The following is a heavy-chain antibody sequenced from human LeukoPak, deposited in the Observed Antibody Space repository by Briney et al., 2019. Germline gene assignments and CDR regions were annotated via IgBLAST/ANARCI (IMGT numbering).Heavy chain of an antibody. D-gene: IGHD2-2*01. CDR1: GYTLTSYG. CDR2: ISAYNGNT. CDR3: ARLVVPAAIPNDAFDI. Sequence: ASVKVSCKASGYTLTSYGISWVRQAPGQGLEWMGWISAYNGNTNYAQKLQGRVTMTTDTSTSTAYMELRSLRSDDTAVYYCARLVVPAAIPNDAFDIWGQGTMVTVSS. J-gene: IGHJ3*02. V-gene: IGHV1-18*01.